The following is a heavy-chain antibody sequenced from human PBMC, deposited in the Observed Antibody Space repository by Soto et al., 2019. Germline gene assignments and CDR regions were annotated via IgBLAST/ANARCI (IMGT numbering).Heavy chain of an antibody. J-gene: IGHJ6*02. CDR3: ASQTSGYYYYGMDV. V-gene: IGHV3-21*01. CDR1: GFTFSSYS. CDR2: ISSSSTYI. Sequence: EVQLVESGGGLVKPGGSLRLSCAASGFTFSSYSMNWVRQAPGKGLEWVASISSSSTYIYYADSVQGRCTISRDNAKNSLYVQMSSVRAEDAAVYYWASQTSGYYYYGMDVWGQGTTVTVSS.